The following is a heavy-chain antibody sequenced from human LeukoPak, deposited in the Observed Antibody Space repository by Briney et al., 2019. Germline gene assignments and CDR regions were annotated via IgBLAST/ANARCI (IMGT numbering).Heavy chain of an antibody. D-gene: IGHD3-10*02. CDR3: AELGITMIGGV. Sequence: GSLRLSCAASGFTFSSYWMHWVRQAPGKGLVWVSRINSDRSSTSYADSVKGRFTISRDNAKNTLYLQMNSLRAEDTAVYYCAELGITMIGGVWGKGTTVTISS. V-gene: IGHV3-74*01. J-gene: IGHJ6*04. CDR2: INSDRSST. CDR1: GFTFSSYW.